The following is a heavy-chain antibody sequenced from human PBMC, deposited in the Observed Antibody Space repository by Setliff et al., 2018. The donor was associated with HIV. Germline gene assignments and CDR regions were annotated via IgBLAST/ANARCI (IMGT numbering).Heavy chain of an antibody. D-gene: IGHD3-22*01. CDR3: ASRVYYYDSNNFLREEGFDP. Sequence: SETLSLTCAVSGGSISSGGYSWSWIRQPPGKGLEWIGYIYHSGSTYYNPSLKSRVTISVDRSKNQFSLKLSSVTAADTAVYYCASRVYYYDSNNFLREEGFDPWGQGTTVTVSS. J-gene: IGHJ6*02. CDR2: IYHSGST. V-gene: IGHV4-30-2*01. CDR1: GGSISSGGYS.